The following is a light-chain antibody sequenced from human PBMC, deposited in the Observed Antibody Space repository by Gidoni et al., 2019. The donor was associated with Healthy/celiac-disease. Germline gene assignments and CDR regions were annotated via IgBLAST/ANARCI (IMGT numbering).Light chain of an antibody. J-gene: IGKJ2*01. CDR3: MQGTHWLYT. Sequence: DVVMTQSPLSLPVTLGQPASISCRSSQSLVHSDGNTYLNWFQQRPGQSPRRLIYKVSNRDSGVPDRFSGSGSGTDFPLKISRVEAEDVGVYYCMQGTHWLYTFGQGTKLEIK. CDR1: QSLVHSDGNTY. CDR2: KVS. V-gene: IGKV2-30*02.